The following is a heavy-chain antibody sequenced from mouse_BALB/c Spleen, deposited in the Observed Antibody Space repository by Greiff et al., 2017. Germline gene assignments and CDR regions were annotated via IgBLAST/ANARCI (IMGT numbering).Heavy chain of an antibody. V-gene: IGHV14-3*02. Sequence: VQLQQSGAELVKPGASVKLSCTASGFNIKDTYMHWVKQRPEQGLEWIGRIDPANGNTKYDPKFQGKATITADTSSNTAYLQLSSLTSEDTAVYYCARWDYRRYFDYWGQGTTRTVSS. CDR3: ARWDYRRYFDY. D-gene: IGHD4-1*01. CDR1: GFNIKDTY. CDR2: IDPANGNT. J-gene: IGHJ2*01.